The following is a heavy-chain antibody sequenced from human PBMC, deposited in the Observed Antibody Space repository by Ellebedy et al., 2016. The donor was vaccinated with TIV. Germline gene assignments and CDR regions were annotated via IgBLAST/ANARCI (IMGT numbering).Heavy chain of an antibody. D-gene: IGHD3-3*01. V-gene: IGHV4-34*01. CDR1: GGSFSGYY. Sequence: SETLSLTXAVYGGSFSGYYWSWIRQPPGKGLEWIGEINHSGSTNYNPSLKSRVTISVDTSKNQFSLKLSSVTAADTAVYYCARLGVSVFDYWGQGTLVTVSS. J-gene: IGHJ4*02. CDR3: ARLGVSVFDY. CDR2: INHSGST.